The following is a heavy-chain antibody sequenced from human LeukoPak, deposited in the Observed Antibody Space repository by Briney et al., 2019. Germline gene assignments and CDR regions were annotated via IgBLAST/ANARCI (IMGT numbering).Heavy chain of an antibody. V-gene: IGHV3-9*01. CDR1: GFTFDDYA. J-gene: IGHJ4*02. Sequence: GRSLRLSCAASGFTFDDYAMHWGRQAPGKGLEWVSGISWNSGSIGYADSVKGRFTISRDNAKNSLYLQMNSLRAEDTALYYCAKDKTIFGVVHGYFDYWGQGTLVTVSS. D-gene: IGHD3-3*01. CDR3: AKDKTIFGVVHGYFDY. CDR2: ISWNSGSI.